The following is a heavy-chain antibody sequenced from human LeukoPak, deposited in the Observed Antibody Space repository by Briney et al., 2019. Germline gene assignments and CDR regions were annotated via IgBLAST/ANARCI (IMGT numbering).Heavy chain of an antibody. CDR1: GFTFSSYA. CDR3: AKAGCSSTGCPLRPYYFDY. D-gene: IGHD2-2*01. CDR2: ISGNGGGT. Sequence: GGSLRLSCAASGFTFSSYAMSWVRQAPGTGLEWVSGISGNGGGTYYAESVKGRFTISRDNSKNTLYLQMNSLRAEDTAVYYCAKAGCSSTGCPLRPYYFDYWGQGTLVTVSS. V-gene: IGHV3-23*01. J-gene: IGHJ4*02.